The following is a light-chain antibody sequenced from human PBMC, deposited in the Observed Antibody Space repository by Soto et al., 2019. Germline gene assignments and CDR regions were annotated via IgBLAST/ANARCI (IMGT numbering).Light chain of an antibody. CDR1: SSNIGSNY. CDR3: AAWDVSLSGVV. V-gene: IGLV1-47*01. CDR2: RNN. Sequence: QSVLTQPPSASGTPGQRVTISCSGSSSNIGSNYVYWYQQLRGTAPKLLIYRNNQRPSGVPDRFSGSKSGTSASLAISGLRSEDEADYYCAAWDVSLSGVVFGGGTQLTVL. J-gene: IGLJ2*01.